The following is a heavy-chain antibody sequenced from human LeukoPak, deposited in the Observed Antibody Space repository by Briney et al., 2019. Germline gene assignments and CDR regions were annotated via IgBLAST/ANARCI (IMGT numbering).Heavy chain of an antibody. Sequence: GGSLRLSCAASGFTFSSYAMSWVRQAPGKGLEWVAVISYDGSNKYYADSVKGRFTISRDNSKNTLYLQMNSLRAEDTAVYYCARDSLSGSYYFDYWGQGTLVTVSS. J-gene: IGHJ4*02. CDR3: ARDSLSGSYYFDY. CDR2: ISYDGSNK. D-gene: IGHD1-26*01. CDR1: GFTFSSYA. V-gene: IGHV3-30-3*01.